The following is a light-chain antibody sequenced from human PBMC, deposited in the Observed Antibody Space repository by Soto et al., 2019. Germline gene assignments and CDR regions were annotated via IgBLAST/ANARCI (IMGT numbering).Light chain of an antibody. V-gene: IGKV3-11*01. CDR3: QQRSDWPPIT. Sequence: TVVTQSPATRSLSPGERATLSCRASQSVSRYLAWYQQKPGQAPRLLIYDASNRATGIPARFSGSGSGTDFTLTISSLETEDYAVYYCQQRSDWPPITFGQGTRLEI. CDR1: QSVSRY. J-gene: IGKJ5*01. CDR2: DAS.